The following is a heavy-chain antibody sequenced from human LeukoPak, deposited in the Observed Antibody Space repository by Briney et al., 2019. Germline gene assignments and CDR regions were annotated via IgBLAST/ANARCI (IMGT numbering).Heavy chain of an antibody. D-gene: IGHD4-17*01. CDR3: VVTDYGDY. J-gene: IGHJ4*02. Sequence: PGRSLRLSCAASGFTFSSYAIHWVRQAPRKGLEWVAIISYYGSSKYYADSVKDRFTIFRDNSKNTLYLQMNSLRAEDTAVYYCVVTDYGDYWGRGTLVTVSS. CDR1: GFTFSSYA. CDR2: ISYYGSSK. V-gene: IGHV3-30*04.